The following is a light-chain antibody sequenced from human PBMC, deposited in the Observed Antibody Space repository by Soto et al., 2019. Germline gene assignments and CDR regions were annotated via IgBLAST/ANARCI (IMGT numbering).Light chain of an antibody. CDR1: QSISSY. Sequence: DIQMTQSPASLSASVGDRVTITCRASQSISSYLNWYQQKPGKATKLLIYAASSLQSGVPSRFSGSGSGTDFTLTISSLQPEDFATYYCQQGCSTWTFGQGTKVEIK. CDR3: QQGCSTWT. CDR2: AAS. J-gene: IGKJ1*01. V-gene: IGKV1-39*01.